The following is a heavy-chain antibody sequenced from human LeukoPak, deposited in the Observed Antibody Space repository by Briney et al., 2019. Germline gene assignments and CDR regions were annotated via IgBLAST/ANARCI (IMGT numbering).Heavy chain of an antibody. Sequence: SETLSLTCAVYGGSFSGYYWSWIRQPPGKGLEWIGEINHSGSTNYNPSLKSRVTLSVDTSKNQFSLKLSSVTAADTDVYYCARGLFGVPNYWGQGTLVTVSS. CDR1: GGSFSGYY. D-gene: IGHD3-10*02. CDR2: INHSGST. V-gene: IGHV4-34*01. J-gene: IGHJ4*02. CDR3: ARGLFGVPNY.